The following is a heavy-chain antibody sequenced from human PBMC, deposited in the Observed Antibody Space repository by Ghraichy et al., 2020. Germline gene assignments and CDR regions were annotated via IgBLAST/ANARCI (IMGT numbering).Heavy chain of an antibody. CDR3: ARDLNWGSVDY. J-gene: IGHJ4*02. D-gene: IGHD7-27*01. CDR2: IKVDGSEI. V-gene: IGHV3-7*03. Sequence: GGSLRLSCAASGFTFSSHWMSWVRQAPGKGLEWVANIKVDGSEIYYVDSVKGRFTISRDNAKNSLYLQMESLRAEDTALYYCARDLNWGSVDYWGKGTLVTVSS. CDR1: GFTFSSHW.